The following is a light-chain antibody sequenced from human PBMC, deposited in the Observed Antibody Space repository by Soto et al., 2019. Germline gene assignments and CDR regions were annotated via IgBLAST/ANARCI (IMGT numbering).Light chain of an antibody. J-gene: IGKJ2*01. CDR1: QSISSY. CDR3: QQTYSTTQT. Sequence: DIQMTQSPSSLSASVGDRVTITCRASQSISSYLNWYNQKPGKAPKLLIFAASILKSGVPSRFSGSGSGTDFPLTISSQQPEDFGTDYCQQTYSTTQTFGQGTKLEIK. V-gene: IGKV1-39*01. CDR2: AAS.